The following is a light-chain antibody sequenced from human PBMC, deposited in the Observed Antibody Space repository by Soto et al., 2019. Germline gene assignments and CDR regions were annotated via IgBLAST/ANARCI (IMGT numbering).Light chain of an antibody. V-gene: IGKV1-5*03. CDR3: QQFNTSPWT. Sequence: IQLTQSPSTLSASVGDSVSITWRASQSINGWLAWYQQKPGQAPNLLIYKASTLESGVPSRFSGSGSGTEFTLTISSLQPDDFATYYCQQFNTSPWTFGQGTKVDIK. CDR1: QSINGW. J-gene: IGKJ1*01. CDR2: KAS.